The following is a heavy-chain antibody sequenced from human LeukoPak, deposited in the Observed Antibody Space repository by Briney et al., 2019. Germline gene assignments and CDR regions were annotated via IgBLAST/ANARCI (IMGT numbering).Heavy chain of an antibody. V-gene: IGHV3-23*01. CDR2: ISDDGSGT. CDR3: ATDRERDPSVYYLV. CDR1: GFTFSDYA. J-gene: IGHJ4*02. D-gene: IGHD3-22*01. Sequence: PGGSLRLSCAASGFTFSDYAMSWVRQAPGQGLEWVSTISDDGSGTYYADSVKGRFTISRDNSKNTLFLQINSLSAEDSAVYYCATDRERDPSVYYLVGGQGTLITVSS.